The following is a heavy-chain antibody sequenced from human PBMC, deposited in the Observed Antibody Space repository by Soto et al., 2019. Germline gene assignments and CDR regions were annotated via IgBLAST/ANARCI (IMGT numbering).Heavy chain of an antibody. CDR1: GGSISSSSYY. CDR3: ARDDYSNYDRRYWYFDL. J-gene: IGHJ2*01. CDR2: IYYSGST. D-gene: IGHD4-4*01. V-gene: IGHV4-39*02. Sequence: QLQLQESGPGLVKPSETLSLTCTVSGGSISSSSYYWGWIRQPPGKGLEWIGSIYYSGSTYYNPSLKSRVTISVDTSKNQFSLKLSSVTAADTAVYYCARDDYSNYDRRYWYFDLWGRGTLVTVSS.